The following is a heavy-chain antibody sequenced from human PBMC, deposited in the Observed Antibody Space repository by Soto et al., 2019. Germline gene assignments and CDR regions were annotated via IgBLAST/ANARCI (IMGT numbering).Heavy chain of an antibody. V-gene: IGHV2-70*11. CDR2: IDWDDDK. Sequence: SGPTLVNPTQTLTLTCTFSGFSLSTSGMCVNWIRQPPGKALKWLARIDWDDDKYYSTSLKTRLTISKDTSKNQVVLTMTNMDPVDTATYYCARETAAGGFYGMDVWGQGTTVTVSS. D-gene: IGHD6-13*01. CDR1: GFSLSTSGMC. CDR3: ARETAAGGFYGMDV. J-gene: IGHJ6*02.